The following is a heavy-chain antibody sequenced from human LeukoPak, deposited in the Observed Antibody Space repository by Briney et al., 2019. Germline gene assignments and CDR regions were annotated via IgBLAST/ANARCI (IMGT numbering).Heavy chain of an antibody. CDR2: ISSSSSYI. CDR3: AREPVAGTGWFDP. J-gene: IGHJ5*02. CDR1: GFTFSSYS. V-gene: IGHV3-21*01. D-gene: IGHD6-19*01. Sequence: KAGGSLRLSCAASGFTFSSYSMNWVRQAPGNVLEWVSSISSSSSYIYYADSVKGRFTISRDTAKNSLYLQMNSLIADDTAVYYCAREPVAGTGWFDPWGQGTLVTVSS.